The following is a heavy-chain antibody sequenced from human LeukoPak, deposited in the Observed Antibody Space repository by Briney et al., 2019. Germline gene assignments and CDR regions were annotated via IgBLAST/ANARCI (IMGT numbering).Heavy chain of an antibody. Sequence: SETLSLTCAVYGGSFSGYYWSWIRQPPGKGLEWIGEINHSGSTNYNPSLKSRVTISVDTSKNQFSLKLSSVTAADAAVYYCARRGKLWFGELLFPVGYYYYMDVWGKGTTVTISS. CDR1: GGSFSGYY. D-gene: IGHD3-10*01. J-gene: IGHJ6*03. CDR3: ARRGKLWFGELLFPVGYYYYMDV. V-gene: IGHV4-34*01. CDR2: INHSGST.